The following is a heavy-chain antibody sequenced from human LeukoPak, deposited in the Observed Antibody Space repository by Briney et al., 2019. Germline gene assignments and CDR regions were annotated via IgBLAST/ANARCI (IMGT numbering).Heavy chain of an antibody. D-gene: IGHD6-6*01. CDR3: ASFSSRLGYYFDY. CDR1: GGTFISYA. Sequence: SVKVSCKASGGTFISYAISWVRQAPGQGLEWMGRIIPIFGTANYAQKFQGRVTITTDESTSTAYMELSSLRSEDMAVYYCASFSSRLGYYFDYWGQGTLVTVSS. CDR2: IIPIFGTA. J-gene: IGHJ4*02. V-gene: IGHV1-69*05.